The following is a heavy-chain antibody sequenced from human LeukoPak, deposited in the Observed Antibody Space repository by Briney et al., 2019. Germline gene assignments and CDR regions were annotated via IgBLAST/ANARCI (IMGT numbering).Heavy chain of an antibody. Sequence: GGSLRLSCAASGFTFSSYSMSWVRQAPGKGLEWVSAISGSSGSTYYADSVKGRFTISRDNSRNTLYLQMNSLRADDTAVYYCAKSRPMAYYFDYGGQGTLVTVSS. CDR1: GFTFSSYS. D-gene: IGHD5-24*01. V-gene: IGHV3-23*01. CDR2: ISGSSGST. CDR3: AKSRPMAYYFDY. J-gene: IGHJ4*02.